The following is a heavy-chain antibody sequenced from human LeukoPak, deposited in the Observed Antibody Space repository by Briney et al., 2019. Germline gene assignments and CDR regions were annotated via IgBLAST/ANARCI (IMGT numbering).Heavy chain of an antibody. D-gene: IGHD1-14*01. CDR3: ASWAGGNEPIASFDY. CDR1: GYTFTGYY. Sequence: ASVKVSCKTSGYTFTGYYMHWMRQAPGQGLEWMGWINLNSGGTNYAQKFQGRVIMTRDTSTSTAYMELNRLRFDDTAVYYCASWAGGNEPIASFDYWGQGTLFTVSS. CDR2: INLNSGGT. J-gene: IGHJ4*02. V-gene: IGHV1-2*02.